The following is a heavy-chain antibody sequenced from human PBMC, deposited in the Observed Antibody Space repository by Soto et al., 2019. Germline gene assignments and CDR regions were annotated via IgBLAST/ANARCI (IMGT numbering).Heavy chain of an antibody. CDR1: GHTFTSYD. Sequence: QVQLVQSGAEVKKPGASVKVSCKASGHTFTSYDINWVRQATGQGLEGMGWMNPNSGNTGYAQKFKGRVTMTRNTSISTAEMELSSLRSEDTAEYYCSREGAGNGSNAFDIWGQGTMVTVSS. CDR3: SREGAGNGSNAFDI. V-gene: IGHV1-8*01. D-gene: IGHD1-1*01. CDR2: MNPNSGNT. J-gene: IGHJ3*02.